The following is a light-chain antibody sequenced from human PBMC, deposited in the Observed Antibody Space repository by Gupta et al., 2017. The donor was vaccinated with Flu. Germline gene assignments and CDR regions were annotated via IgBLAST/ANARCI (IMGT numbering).Light chain of an antibody. CDR2: GNS. V-gene: IGLV1-40*01. Sequence: QSVLTQPPSVSGAPGQRVTISCTGSSSNIGAGYDVHWYQQRPGPAPKLLIYGNSNRTSGVPDRFSGSKSGTSASLAITGLQAEDEADYYCQSDDSSRSGYVFGTGTKVTVL. CDR1: SSNIGAGYD. J-gene: IGLJ1*01. CDR3: QSDDSSRSGYV.